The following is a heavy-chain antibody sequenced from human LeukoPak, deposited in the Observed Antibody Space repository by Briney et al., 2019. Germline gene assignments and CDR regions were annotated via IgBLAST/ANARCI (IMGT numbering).Heavy chain of an antibody. CDR1: KFTFSNYG. CDR2: ISSDGSNK. V-gene: IGHV3-30*18. CDR3: AKCPSGVLRYFAPIDY. D-gene: IGHD3-9*01. J-gene: IGHJ4*02. Sequence: GGSLRLSCAASKFTFSNYGMHWVRQAPGKGLEWVAVISSDGSNKYYADSVKGRFTISRDNSKNTLYLQMNSLRAEDTAVYYCAKCPSGVLRYFAPIDYWGQGTLITVSS.